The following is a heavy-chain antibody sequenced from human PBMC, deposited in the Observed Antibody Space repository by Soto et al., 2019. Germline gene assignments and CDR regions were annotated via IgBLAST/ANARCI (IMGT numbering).Heavy chain of an antibody. Sequence: ASVKVSCKASGYTFTSDAMHWVRQDPGQRLEWMGWISAYNGNTNYAQKLQGRVTLTTDTSTSTAYMELTSLRSNDTAIYYCAMVDVYVTPSPQDVWGQGTTVTVS. CDR1: GYTFTSDA. V-gene: IGHV1-18*01. CDR2: ISAYNGNT. CDR3: AMVDVYVTPSPQDV. D-gene: IGHD3-16*01. J-gene: IGHJ6*02.